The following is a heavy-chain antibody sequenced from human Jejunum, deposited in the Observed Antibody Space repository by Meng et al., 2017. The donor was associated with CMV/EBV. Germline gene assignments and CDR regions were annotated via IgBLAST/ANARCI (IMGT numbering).Heavy chain of an antibody. V-gene: IGHV1-8*01. CDR3: ASHQQFCSGGSCYSLGYYYGMGV. Sequence: ISWVRQAPGQGLEWMGWMNPNNVNTGYAQKFQGRFTMTWNTSTSTAYMELSSLRSEDTAIYYCASHQQFCSGGSCYSLGYYYGMGVWGQGTTVTVSS. CDR2: MNPNNVNT. J-gene: IGHJ6*02. D-gene: IGHD2-15*01.